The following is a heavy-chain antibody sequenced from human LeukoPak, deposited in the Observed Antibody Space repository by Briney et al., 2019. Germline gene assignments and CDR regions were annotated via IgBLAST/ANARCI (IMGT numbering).Heavy chain of an antibody. Sequence: GESLKISCKGSGYSFTSYWIGWVRQMPGEGLEWMGIIYPGDPDTRYSPSFQGQVTIPADKSISTAYLQWSSLKASDTAMYYCARLGNVDTAMVNWFDPWGQGTLVTVSS. D-gene: IGHD5-18*01. CDR3: ARLGNVDTAMVNWFDP. CDR2: IYPGDPDT. J-gene: IGHJ5*02. CDR1: GYSFTSYW. V-gene: IGHV5-51*01.